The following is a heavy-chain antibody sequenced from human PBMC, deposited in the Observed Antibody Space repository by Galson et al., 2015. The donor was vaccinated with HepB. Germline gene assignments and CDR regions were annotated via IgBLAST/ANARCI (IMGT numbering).Heavy chain of an antibody. D-gene: IGHD3-22*01. J-gene: IGHJ1*01. Sequence: SLRLSCAAYGFTFSSYAMHWVRQAPGKGLEWVAVISYDGTNESYADSVKGRFTISRDNSKNTLYLQTSSPRPEDTAVYYCARATHSSGRYFQDWGQGSLVTVSS. CDR2: ISYDGTNE. V-gene: IGHV3-30-3*01. CDR3: ARATHSSGRYFQD. CDR1: GFTFSSYA.